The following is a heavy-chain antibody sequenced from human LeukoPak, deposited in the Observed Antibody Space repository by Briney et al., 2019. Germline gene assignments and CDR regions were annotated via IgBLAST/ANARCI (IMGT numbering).Heavy chain of an antibody. CDR3: ARERVRAFDI. J-gene: IGHJ3*02. CDR2: IKQDGSEK. CDR1: GFTFSSYW. Sequence: GGSVRLSCAASGFTFSSYWMSWVRQAPGKGLEWVANIKQDGSEKYYVDSVKGRLTMSRDNAKNSLYLQMNSLRAEDTAVYYCARERVRAFDIWGQGTMVTVSS. V-gene: IGHV3-7*03.